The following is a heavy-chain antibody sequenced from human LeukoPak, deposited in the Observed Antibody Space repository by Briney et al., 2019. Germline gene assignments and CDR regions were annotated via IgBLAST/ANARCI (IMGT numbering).Heavy chain of an antibody. Sequence: PGGSLRLSCAASGFTFSSYDMHWVRQATGKGLEWVSAIGTAGDTYYPGSVKGRFTISRENAKNSLYLQMNSLRAGDTAVYYCARGRGYGGTYYFDYWGQGTLSPSPQ. J-gene: IGHJ4*02. D-gene: IGHD4-23*01. V-gene: IGHV3-13*01. CDR1: GFTFSSYD. CDR3: ARGRGYGGTYYFDY. CDR2: IGTAGDT.